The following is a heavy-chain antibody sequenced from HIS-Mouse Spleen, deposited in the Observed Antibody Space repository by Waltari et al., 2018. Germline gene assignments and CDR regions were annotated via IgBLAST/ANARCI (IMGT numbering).Heavy chain of an antibody. CDR2: MYSGGST. CDR1: GFTVSSNY. Sequence: EVQLVESGGGLIQPGGSLRLSCAASGFTVSSNYMSWVRQAPGKGLGWVSGMYSGGSTYYADSVKGRFTISRDNSKNTLYLQMNSLRAEDTAVYYCARVEMATATYFDYWGQGTLVTVSS. CDR3: ARVEMATATYFDY. D-gene: IGHD5-18*01. J-gene: IGHJ4*02. V-gene: IGHV3-66*03.